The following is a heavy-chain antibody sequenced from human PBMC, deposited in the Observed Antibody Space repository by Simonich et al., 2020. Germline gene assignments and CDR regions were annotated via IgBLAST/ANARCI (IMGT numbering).Heavy chain of an antibody. D-gene: IGHD6-13*01. CDR2: IYYSGST. Sequence: QLQLQESGPGLVKPSEPLSLTCTVSGGSISISSYYWGWIRQPPGKGLEWIGSIYYSGSTDYTPSLKSGVTISVDTSKNQFSLKLSSVTAADTAVYYCARHAGFAFDIWGQGTMVTVSS. V-gene: IGHV4-39*01. CDR3: ARHAGFAFDI. CDR1: GGSISISSYY. J-gene: IGHJ3*02.